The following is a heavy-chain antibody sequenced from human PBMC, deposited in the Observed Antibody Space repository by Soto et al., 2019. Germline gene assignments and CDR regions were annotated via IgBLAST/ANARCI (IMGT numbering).Heavy chain of an antibody. CDR3: ARPVLMDTGMRYYYGMDV. D-gene: IGHD5-18*01. CDR1: GGTFSSYA. Sequence: QVQLVQSGAEVKKPGSSVKVSCKASGGTFSSYAMNWVRQAPGQGLEWMGGIIPMFGTADYEQKFQGRVTITADESTSTAYMELSSLRSEDTAVYYCARPVLMDTGMRYYYGMDVWGQGTTVTVSS. CDR2: IIPMFGTA. J-gene: IGHJ6*02. V-gene: IGHV1-69*01.